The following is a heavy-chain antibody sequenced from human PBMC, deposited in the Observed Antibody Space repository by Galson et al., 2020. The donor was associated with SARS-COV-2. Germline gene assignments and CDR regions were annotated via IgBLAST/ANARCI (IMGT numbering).Heavy chain of an antibody. CDR1: GFTFSSYG. J-gene: IGHJ4*02. D-gene: IGHD3-3*01. CDR3: ARDGDSYFDY. CDR2: IWYDGSNK. Sequence: GESLKISCAASGFTFSSYGMHWVRQAPGKGLEWVAVIWYDGSNKYYADSVKGRFTISRDNSKNTLYLQMNSLRAEDTAVYYCARDGDSYFDYWGQGTLVTVSS. V-gene: IGHV3-33*01.